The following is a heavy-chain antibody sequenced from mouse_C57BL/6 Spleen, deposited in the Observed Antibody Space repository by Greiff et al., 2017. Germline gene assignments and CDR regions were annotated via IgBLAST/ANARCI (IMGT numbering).Heavy chain of an antibody. J-gene: IGHJ1*03. CDR3: ARITTVVVHWYFDV. D-gene: IGHD1-1*01. Sequence: EVKVEESGPGLVKPSQSLSLTCSVTGYSITSGYYWNWIRQFPGNKLEWMGYISYDGSNNYNPSLKNRISITRDTSKNQFFLKLNSVTTEDTATYYCARITTVVVHWYFDVWGTGTTVTVSS. CDR2: ISYDGSN. V-gene: IGHV3-6*01. CDR1: GYSITSGYY.